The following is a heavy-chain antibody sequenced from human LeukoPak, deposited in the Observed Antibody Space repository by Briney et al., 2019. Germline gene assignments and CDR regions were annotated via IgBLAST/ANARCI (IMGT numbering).Heavy chain of an antibody. CDR3: ALPGYYYGMDV. Sequence: ASVKVSCKASGYTFTSYGISWVRQAPGQGLEWMGWISAYNGNTNYAQKLQGRVTMTTTSTAYMELRSLRSDDTAVYYCALPGYYYGMDVWGQGTTVTVSS. V-gene: IGHV1-18*01. J-gene: IGHJ6*02. CDR2: ISAYNGNT. CDR1: GYTFTSYG.